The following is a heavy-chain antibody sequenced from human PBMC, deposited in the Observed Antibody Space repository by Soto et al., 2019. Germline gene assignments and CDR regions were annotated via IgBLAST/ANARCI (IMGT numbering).Heavy chain of an antibody. CDR3: LTTRPSGENYGIDG. D-gene: IGHD3-16*01. V-gene: IGHV3-53*01. CDR2: LYTEGTT. Sequence: GGSLSLSCVASGLTVSHNYMAWVRQAPEMGLEWVSILYTEGTTYYADSVKGRFTISRDSSKNTLFLQMDSLRAEDTAVYYCLTTRPSGENYGIDGWGEGTPVTVST. CDR1: GLTVSHNY. J-gene: IGHJ6*04.